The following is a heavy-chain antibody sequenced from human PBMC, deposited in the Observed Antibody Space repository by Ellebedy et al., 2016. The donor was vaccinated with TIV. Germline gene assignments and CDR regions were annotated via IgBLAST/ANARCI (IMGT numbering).Heavy chain of an antibody. CDR1: GGSVSSGSYY. CDR2: MYYSGST. V-gene: IGHV4-61*01. D-gene: IGHD3-10*01. Sequence: SETLSLXXTVSGGSVSSGSYYWSWIRQSPGKGLEWIGSMYYSGSTNYSPSLKSRVTISLDTSKNQLSLKLTSVTAADTAVYYCARIFYYGSGSYGWFDPWGQGTLVTVSS. CDR3: ARIFYYGSGSYGWFDP. J-gene: IGHJ5*02.